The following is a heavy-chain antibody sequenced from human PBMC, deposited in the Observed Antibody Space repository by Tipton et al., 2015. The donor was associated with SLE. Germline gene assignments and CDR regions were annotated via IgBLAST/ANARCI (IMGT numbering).Heavy chain of an antibody. Sequence: QLVQSGAEVKKPGESLKISCKGSGYSFISCWIGWVRQMPGKGLGWMGIIYPGDSDTRYSPSFQGQVTISADKSISTAYLQWSSLKASDTAMYYCARSVWWLPPDYYYYMDVWGKGTTVTVSS. CDR1: GYSFISCW. CDR2: IYPGDSDT. D-gene: IGHD5-12*01. J-gene: IGHJ6*03. V-gene: IGHV5-51*03. CDR3: ARSVWWLPPDYYYYMDV.